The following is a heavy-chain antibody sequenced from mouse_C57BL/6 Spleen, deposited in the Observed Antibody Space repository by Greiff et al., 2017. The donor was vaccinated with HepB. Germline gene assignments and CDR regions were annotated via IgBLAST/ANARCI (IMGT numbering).Heavy chain of an antibody. CDR2: INPGSGGT. J-gene: IGHJ2*01. CDR1: GYAFTNYL. Sequence: QVQLQQSGAELVRPGPSVKVSCKASGYAFTNYLIEWVKQRPGQGLEWIGVINPGSGGTNYNEKFKGKATLTADKSSSTAYMQLSSLTSEDSAVYFCARGVVANFDYWGQGTTLTVSS. CDR3: ARGVVANFDY. V-gene: IGHV1-54*01. D-gene: IGHD1-1*01.